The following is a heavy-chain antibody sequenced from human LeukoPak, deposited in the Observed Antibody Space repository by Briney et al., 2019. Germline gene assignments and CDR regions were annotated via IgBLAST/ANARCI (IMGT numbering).Heavy chain of an antibody. V-gene: IGHV4-39*07. D-gene: IGHD3-22*01. CDR1: GVSISSSSYC. J-gene: IGHJ3*02. CDR2: MYYSGST. Sequence: PSETLSLTCTVSGVSISSSSYCWGWVRQPPGKGLEWIVSMYYSGSTYDNPSLKSRVTISVVPSKHQFSLKLSSVTAADTAVYYCARVPRDYYDSSGYWGVGAFDIWGQGTMVTVSS. CDR3: ARVPRDYYDSSGYWGVGAFDI.